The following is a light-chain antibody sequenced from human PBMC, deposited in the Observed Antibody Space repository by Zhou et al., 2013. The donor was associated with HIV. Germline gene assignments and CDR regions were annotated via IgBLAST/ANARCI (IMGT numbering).Light chain of an antibody. J-gene: IGKJ4*01. V-gene: IGKV3-20*01. CDR1: HSVGSH. CDR3: QQYGNSLT. CDR2: GAS. Sequence: EIVMTQSPATLSVSPGETATLSCRASHSVGSHLAWYRQIPGQAPRLLIYGASRRATGIPDRFTGSGSGTDFTLTITRLEPEDFTVYFCQQYGNSLTFGGGTKVEIK.